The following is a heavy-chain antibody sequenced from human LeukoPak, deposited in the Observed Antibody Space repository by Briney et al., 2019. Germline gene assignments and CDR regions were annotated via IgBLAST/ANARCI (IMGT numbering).Heavy chain of an antibody. J-gene: IGHJ3*02. Sequence: ASVKVSCKASGGTFSSYTIRWVRQPPGQGLEWMGRIIPTLGIAHFAQRLQGRVTLTADKSTSTAYMELSSLRSEDTAVYYCATPDYDILTSRAFDIWGQGTMVTVSS. V-gene: IGHV1-69*02. D-gene: IGHD3-9*01. CDR2: IIPTLGIA. CDR3: ATPDYDILTSRAFDI. CDR1: GGTFSSYT.